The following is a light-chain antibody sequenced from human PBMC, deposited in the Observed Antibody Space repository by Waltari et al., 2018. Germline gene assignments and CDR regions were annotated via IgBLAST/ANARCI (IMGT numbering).Light chain of an antibody. CDR3: QQYDNLPLT. J-gene: IGKJ4*01. CDR2: DAS. Sequence: DIQMTQSPSSLSASVGNSVTLPCQASQDISNYLNWYQQKPGKAPKLLIYDASNLETGVPSRFSGSGSGTDFTFTISSLQPEDIATYYCQQYDNLPLTFGGGTKVGIK. V-gene: IGKV1-33*01. CDR1: QDISNY.